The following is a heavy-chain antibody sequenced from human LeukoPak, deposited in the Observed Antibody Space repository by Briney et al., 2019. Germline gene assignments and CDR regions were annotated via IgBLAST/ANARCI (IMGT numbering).Heavy chain of an antibody. CDR2: ISGNSGSI. J-gene: IGHJ4*02. V-gene: IGHV3-9*03. CDR3: AKAVERGYSYGYYFDH. Sequence: PGRSLRLSCAASGFTFDDYAMHWVRQAPGKGLEWVSGISGNSGSIGYADSVKGRFTISRDNAKNSLYLQMNSLRAEDMALYYCAKAVERGYSYGYYFDHWGQGTLVTVSS. CDR1: GFTFDDYA. D-gene: IGHD5-18*01.